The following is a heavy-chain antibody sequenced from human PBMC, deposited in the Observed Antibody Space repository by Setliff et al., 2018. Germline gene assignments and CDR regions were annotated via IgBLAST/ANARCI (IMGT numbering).Heavy chain of an antibody. J-gene: IGHJ6*03. V-gene: IGHV5-51*01. D-gene: IGHD3-22*01. CDR2: IFPGDSDT. Sequence: GESLKISCKGSGYSFSSYWIGWVRQMPGKGLEWMGIIFPGDSDTRYSPSFQGQVTISADKSISTAYLQWSSLKASDTAMYYCARQARGYYYDSSGYYRASPGYYYMDVWGKGTTVTVSS. CDR1: GYSFSSYW. CDR3: ARQARGYYYDSSGYYRASPGYYYMDV.